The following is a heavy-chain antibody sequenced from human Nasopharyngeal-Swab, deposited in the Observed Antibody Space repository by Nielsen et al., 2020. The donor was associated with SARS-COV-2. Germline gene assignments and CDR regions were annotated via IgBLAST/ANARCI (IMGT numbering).Heavy chain of an antibody. CDR2: INPTGGST. CDR1: GYIFTNYY. Sequence: ASVKVSCKASGYIFTNYYMHWVRQAPGQGLEWMGIINPTGGSTTYAQKFQGRVIMTRDTSTSTLYMELRGLRPEDTAVYFCARDAGGFYTKDQPYFDYWGQGSLVTVSS. D-gene: IGHD3-10*01. CDR3: ARDAGGFYTKDQPYFDY. J-gene: IGHJ4*02. V-gene: IGHV1-46*01.